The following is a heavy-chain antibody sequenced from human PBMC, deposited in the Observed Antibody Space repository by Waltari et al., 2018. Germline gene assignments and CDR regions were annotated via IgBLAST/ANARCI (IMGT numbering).Heavy chain of an antibody. Sequence: QVQLQESGPGLVRPSQTLSLTCTVSGASPRRANYFWTWVRRTAGKGLEWIGRIFPSGATDHNPSLKSRVTISVDTSNQFSLKLSSVTAADTAVYYCASSPWADKPAGLDVWGQGTTVTVSS. V-gene: IGHV4-61*02. CDR2: IFPSGAT. J-gene: IGHJ6*02. CDR1: GASPRRANYF. CDR3: ASSPWADKPAGLDV.